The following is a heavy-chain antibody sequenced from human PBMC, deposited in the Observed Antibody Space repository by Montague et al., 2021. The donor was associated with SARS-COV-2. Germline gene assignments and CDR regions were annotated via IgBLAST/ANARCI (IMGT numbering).Heavy chain of an antibody. J-gene: IGHJ4*02. CDR2: TYSSGSP. D-gene: IGHD1-7*01. CDR3: ASGTGRYQPDSSY. V-gene: IGHV4-39*01. CDR1: GDSISGSSYF. Sequence: SETLSLTCTVSGDSISGSSYFWGWIRQPPGKALEWIGSTYSSGSPYYHPSLRSRVAFSVDTSKNQLSLMLSSVTAADTAVYYCASGTGRYQPDSSYWGQGTLVTVSS.